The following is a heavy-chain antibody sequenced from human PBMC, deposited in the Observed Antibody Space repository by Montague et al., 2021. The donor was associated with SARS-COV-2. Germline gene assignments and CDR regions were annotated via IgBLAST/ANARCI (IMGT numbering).Heavy chain of an antibody. CDR1: GDSFSSFS. CDR2: IYASGGT. V-gene: IGHV4-4*07. D-gene: IGHD3-22*01. J-gene: IGHJ3*01. Sequence: SETLSLTCTVSGDSFSSFSWNWIRQPAGKGLEWIGRIYASGGTNYNPSLKSRVTMSADTSKNQFSLKLTSVTAADTAVYYCARLKRYFVRSGSPSALDFWGQGTKVTVSS. CDR3: ARLKRYFVRSGSPSALDF.